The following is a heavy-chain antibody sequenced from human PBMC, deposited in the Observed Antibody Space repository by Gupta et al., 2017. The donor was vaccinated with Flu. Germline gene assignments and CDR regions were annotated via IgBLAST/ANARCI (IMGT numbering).Heavy chain of an antibody. Sequence: QVQLQQWGAGLLKPSETLSLTCAVYGGSFSGYYWSWIRQPPGKGLEWIGEINHSGSTNYNPSLKSRVTISVDTSKNQFSLKLSSVTAADTAVYYCARATISSYGMDVWGQGTTVTVSS. CDR1: GGSFSGYY. D-gene: IGHD3-3*01. V-gene: IGHV4-34*01. J-gene: IGHJ6*02. CDR3: ARATISSYGMDV. CDR2: INHSGST.